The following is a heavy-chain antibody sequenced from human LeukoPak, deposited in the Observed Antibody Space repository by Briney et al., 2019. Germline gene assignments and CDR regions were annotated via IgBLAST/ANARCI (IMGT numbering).Heavy chain of an antibody. CDR2: ISAYNGNT. J-gene: IGHJ6*02. CDR1: GYTFTSYG. Sequence: GASVKVSCKASGYTFTSYGISWVRQAPGQGLEWMGWISAYNGNTNYAQKLQGRVTMTTDTSTSTAYMELRSLRSDDTAVYYCARDPWPSYYDSSGQIPGGGMDVWGQGTTVTVSS. D-gene: IGHD3-22*01. CDR3: ARDPWPSYYDSSGQIPGGGMDV. V-gene: IGHV1-18*01.